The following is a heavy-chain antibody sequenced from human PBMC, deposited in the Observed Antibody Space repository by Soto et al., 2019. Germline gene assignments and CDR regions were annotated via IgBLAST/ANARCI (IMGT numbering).Heavy chain of an antibody. Sequence: QVQLVQSGAEVKKPGASVKVSCQASGYPFTSYAMHWVRQAPGERLEWVGWINTETGRTRYPQKLQGRVTVTRDASTNTAYMELSSLRPEDTAIYYCARDGAALADDLDWRGQGTLVTVSS. CDR1: GYPFTSYA. D-gene: IGHD6-19*01. CDR3: ARDGAALADDLDW. CDR2: INTETGRT. V-gene: IGHV1-3*04. J-gene: IGHJ4*02.